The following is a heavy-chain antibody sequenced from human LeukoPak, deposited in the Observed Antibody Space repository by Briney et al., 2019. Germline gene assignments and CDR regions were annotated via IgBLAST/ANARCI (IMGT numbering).Heavy chain of an antibody. CDR1: GGSISSSSYY. CDR3: ARQGIRYFAWLFPEAYYFDY. CDR2: IYYSGST. D-gene: IGHD3-9*01. J-gene: IGHJ4*02. V-gene: IGHV4-39*01. Sequence: SETLSLTCTVSGGSISSSSYYWGWIRQPPGKGLEWIGSIYYSGSTYYNPSLKSRVTISVDTSKNQFSLKLSSVTAADTAVYYCARQGIRYFAWLFPEAYYFDYWGQGTLVSVS.